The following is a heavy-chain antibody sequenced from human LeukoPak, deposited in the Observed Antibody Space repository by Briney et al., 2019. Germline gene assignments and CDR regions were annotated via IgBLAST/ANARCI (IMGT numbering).Heavy chain of an antibody. CDR1: GFTFSSYA. Sequence: GGSLRLSCAASGFTFSSYAMSWVRQAPGKGLEWVSAISGSGGSTYYADSVKGRFTISRDNSKNTLYLQMNSLRAEDTAVYHCAKDLVRDRWFGESWGQGTLVTVSS. D-gene: IGHD3-10*01. J-gene: IGHJ5*02. CDR3: AKDLVRDRWFGES. CDR2: ISGSGGST. V-gene: IGHV3-23*01.